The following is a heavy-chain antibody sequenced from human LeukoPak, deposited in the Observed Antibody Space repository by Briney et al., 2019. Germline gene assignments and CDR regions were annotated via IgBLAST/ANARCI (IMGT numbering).Heavy chain of an antibody. Sequence: PGGSLRLSCAASGFTFSSYWMSGVRQAPGKGLEWVANIKQDGNEKHYVDSVKGRFSISRDNAKNSLYLQMNSLRAEDTALYYCAKLYDSSSAIFDYWGQGTLVTVSS. CDR1: GFTFSSYW. J-gene: IGHJ4*02. V-gene: IGHV3-7*03. CDR2: IKQDGNEK. D-gene: IGHD6-6*01. CDR3: AKLYDSSSAIFDY.